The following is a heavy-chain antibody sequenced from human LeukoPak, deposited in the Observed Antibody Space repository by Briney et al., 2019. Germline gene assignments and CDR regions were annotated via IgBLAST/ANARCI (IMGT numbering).Heavy chain of an antibody. CDR3: AKAGRRDSVFDY. CDR1: GFTFSSYW. Sequence: PGGSLSLSCAASGFTFSSYWMSWVRQAPGKGLEWVANIKQDESEKHYVDSVKGRFTISRDNAKNSLYLQMNILRADDTAVYYCAKAGRRDSVFDYWGQGSLVTVSS. CDR2: IKQDESEK. D-gene: IGHD3-10*01. V-gene: IGHV3-7*04. J-gene: IGHJ4*02.